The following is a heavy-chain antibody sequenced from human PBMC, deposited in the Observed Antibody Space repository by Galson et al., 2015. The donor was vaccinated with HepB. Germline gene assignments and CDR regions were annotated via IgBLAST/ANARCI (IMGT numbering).Heavy chain of an antibody. D-gene: IGHD2-15*01. CDR1: GFTFSNYW. CDR2: INSGGSST. CDR3: ARGPDPRYCSGGSCYSH. V-gene: IGHV3-74*01. J-gene: IGHJ4*02. Sequence: SLRLSCAASGFTFSNYWMHWVRQGPGKGLVWVSRINSGGSSTSYADFVKGRFTISRDDAKNTLYLQMNSLRAEDTAVYYCARGPDPRYCSGGSCYSHWGQGTLVTVSS.